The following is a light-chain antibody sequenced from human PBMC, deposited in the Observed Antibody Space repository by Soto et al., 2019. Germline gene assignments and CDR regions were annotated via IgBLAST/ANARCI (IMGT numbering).Light chain of an antibody. Sequence: AIQLTQSPSSLSASVGDRVSITCRASQGISSALAWYQHKPGKAPKILIYDASSLQSGVPSRFSGSESGTECTLTLSSLQPEDFASYYCQQLTTYPFAYGQGTRLEIK. V-gene: IGKV1-13*02. CDR2: DAS. CDR3: QQLTTYPFA. CDR1: QGISSA. J-gene: IGKJ5*01.